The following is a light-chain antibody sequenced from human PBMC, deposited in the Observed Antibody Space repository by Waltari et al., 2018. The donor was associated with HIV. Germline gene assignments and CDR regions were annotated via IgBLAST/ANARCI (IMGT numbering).Light chain of an antibody. CDR1: SSDLGGYNY. CDR3: SSYTSSSTWV. Sequence: QSALTQPASVSGSPGQSITISCTGTSSDLGGYNYVSWYQQHPGKAPKLMIYDVTNRLSGVSNRFSGSKSGNTASLTISGLQVEDEADYYCSSYTSSSTWVFGGGTKLTVL. CDR2: DVT. J-gene: IGLJ3*02. V-gene: IGLV2-14*03.